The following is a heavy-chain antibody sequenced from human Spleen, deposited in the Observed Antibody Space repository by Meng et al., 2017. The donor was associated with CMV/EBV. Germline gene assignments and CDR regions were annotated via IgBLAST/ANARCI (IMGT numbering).Heavy chain of an antibody. Sequence: QVQLVQSGAEVKKPGASVKVACKASGYTFTGYYMPCVRQAPGQGLEWMGWIHPNSGGTNYAQKFQGWVTMTRDTSISTAYMELSRLRSDDTAVYYCARGHYDSSGPIRDYWGQGTLVTVSS. J-gene: IGHJ4*02. CDR1: GYTFTGYY. V-gene: IGHV1-2*04. CDR2: IHPNSGGT. CDR3: ARGHYDSSGPIRDY. D-gene: IGHD3-22*01.